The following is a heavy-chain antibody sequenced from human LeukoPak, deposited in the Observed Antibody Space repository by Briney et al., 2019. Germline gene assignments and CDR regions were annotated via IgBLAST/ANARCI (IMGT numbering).Heavy chain of an antibody. V-gene: IGHV3-7*01. Sequence: GGSLRLSCAASEFTFSNYWMSWVRLAPGKGMEWVANIKQDGSGTYYVDSVKGRLTISRDNAKNSLYLQMNSLRAEDTAVYYCAGCSTVTTYYYSYYMDIWGKGTTVTVSS. J-gene: IGHJ6*03. D-gene: IGHD4-17*01. CDR2: IKQDGSGT. CDR3: AGCSTVTTYYYSYYMDI. CDR1: EFTFSNYW.